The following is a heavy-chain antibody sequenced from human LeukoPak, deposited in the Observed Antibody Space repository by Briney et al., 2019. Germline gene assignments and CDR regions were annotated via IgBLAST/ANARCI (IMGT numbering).Heavy chain of an antibody. Sequence: GGSLRLSCAASGFTFSSYAMHWVRQAPGKGLEWVAVISYDGSNKYYADSVKGRFTISRDNSKNTLYLQMNSLRAEDTAVYYCARDMAMVRGVILYYWGQGTLVTVSS. D-gene: IGHD3-10*01. CDR1: GFTFSSYA. CDR2: ISYDGSNK. V-gene: IGHV3-30-3*01. CDR3: ARDMAMVRGVILYY. J-gene: IGHJ4*02.